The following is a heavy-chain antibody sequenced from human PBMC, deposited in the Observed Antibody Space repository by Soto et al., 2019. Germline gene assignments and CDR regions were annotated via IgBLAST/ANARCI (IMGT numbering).Heavy chain of an antibody. CDR2: VYFSGTT. CDR1: GGSFITYY. V-gene: IGHV4-59*01. CDR3: ARDRGSLTTGDGTFDI. J-gene: IGHJ3*02. D-gene: IGHD4-17*01. Sequence: SETLSLTCSISGGSFITYYWSWIGIPPRKGLEWLGYVYFSGTTNYNPSLKSRVTISVDTSKNEFSLKLTSVTAADTAVYYCARDRGSLTTGDGTFDIWGPGTMVT.